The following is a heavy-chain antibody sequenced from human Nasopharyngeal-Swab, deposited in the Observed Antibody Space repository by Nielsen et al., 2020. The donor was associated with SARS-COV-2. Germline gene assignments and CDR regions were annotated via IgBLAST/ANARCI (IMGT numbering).Heavy chain of an antibody. J-gene: IGHJ4*02. Sequence: GESLKISCAASGFTFSRYGMHWVRQVPGKRLEWVAVLSNDGGDKYYADSVKGRFTISRDNSKNTLYLQMNSLRPEDTAVYYCAKDGEVAAVRYYFDYWGQGTLVTVSS. D-gene: IGHD3-9*01. CDR1: GFTFSRYG. CDR2: LSNDGGDK. V-gene: IGHV3-30*18. CDR3: AKDGEVAAVRYYFDY.